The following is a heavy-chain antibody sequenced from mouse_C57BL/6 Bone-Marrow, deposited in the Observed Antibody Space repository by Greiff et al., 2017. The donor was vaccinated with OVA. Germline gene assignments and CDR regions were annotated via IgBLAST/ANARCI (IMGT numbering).Heavy chain of an antibody. D-gene: IGHD1-1*01. V-gene: IGHV1-78*01. CDR1: GYTFTDHT. Sequence: QVQLQQSDAELVKPGASVKISCKVSGYTFTDHTIHWMKQRPEKGLEWIGYIYPRDGSTKYNEKFKGKATLTADKSSSTAYMHLNSLTSEDSAVYYGARYGITTVVAWYFDVWGTGTTVTVSS. J-gene: IGHJ1*03. CDR2: IYPRDGST. CDR3: ARYGITTVVAWYFDV.